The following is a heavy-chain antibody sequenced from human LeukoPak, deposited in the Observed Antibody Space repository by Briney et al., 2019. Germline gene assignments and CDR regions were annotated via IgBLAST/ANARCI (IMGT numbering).Heavy chain of an antibody. CDR1: GYSFPNYW. CDR2: IYPGDSDT. CDR3: ARQYINSSPFDY. V-gene: IGHV5-51*01. Sequence: GESLKISCKGSGYSFPNYWIAWVRQMHGKGPEWMRIIYPGDSDTRYSPSFQGQVTFSADKSITTAYLQWSRLQASDTAMYYCARQYINSSPFDYWGQGTLVTVSS. D-gene: IGHD6-6*01. J-gene: IGHJ4*02.